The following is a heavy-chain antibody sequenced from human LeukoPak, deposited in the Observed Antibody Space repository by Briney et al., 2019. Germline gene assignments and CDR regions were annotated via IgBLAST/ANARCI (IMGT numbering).Heavy chain of an antibody. Sequence: ASVKVSCKASGYTFTGYYMHWVRQAPGQGLEWMGIINPSGGSTSYAQRFQGRVTMTRDTSTSTVYMELSSLRSEDTAVYYCARDVSSSWFFDYWGQGTLVTVSS. J-gene: IGHJ4*02. V-gene: IGHV1-46*01. D-gene: IGHD6-13*01. CDR3: ARDVSSSWFFDY. CDR2: INPSGGST. CDR1: GYTFTGYY.